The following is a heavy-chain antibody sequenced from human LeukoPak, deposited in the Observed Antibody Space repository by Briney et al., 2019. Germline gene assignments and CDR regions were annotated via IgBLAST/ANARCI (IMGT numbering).Heavy chain of an antibody. CDR1: GYTFTSYY. D-gene: IGHD3-3*01. Sequence: ASVKVSCKASGYTFTSYYMHWVRQAPGQGLEWMGWISAYNGNTHYVQKLQGRVTMTRDTSTSTAYMELRSLRSDDTALYYCARDTRTFWSGSDAFDIWGQGTMVTVSS. CDR3: ARDTRTFWSGSDAFDI. CDR2: ISAYNGNT. V-gene: IGHV1-18*04. J-gene: IGHJ3*02.